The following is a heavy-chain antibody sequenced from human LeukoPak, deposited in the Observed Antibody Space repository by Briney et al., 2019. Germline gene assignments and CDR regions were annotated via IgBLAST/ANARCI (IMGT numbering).Heavy chain of an antibody. D-gene: IGHD4-17*01. V-gene: IGHV3-21*01. CDR1: GFTFSNYS. J-gene: IGHJ4*02. CDR2: ISSSSSYI. Sequence: GGSLRLSCAASGFTFSNYSMNWVRQAPGKGLEWVSSISSSSSYIYYADSVKGRFTISRDNAKNSLYLQMNSLRAEDTAVYYCARDGVIYGDPLDYWGQGTLVTVSS. CDR3: ARDGVIYGDPLDY.